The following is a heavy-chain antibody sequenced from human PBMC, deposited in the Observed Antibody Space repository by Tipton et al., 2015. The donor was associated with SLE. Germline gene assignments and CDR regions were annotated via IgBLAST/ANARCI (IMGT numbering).Heavy chain of an antibody. CDR1: GFTFGTYW. V-gene: IGHV3-7*03. Sequence: SLRLSCEASGFTFGTYWMTWVRQAPGKGLEWVANINEDGSVKHYVDSVTGRFTISRDDAKNSLYLQMSSLRAEDTAVYYCARSSEMATMFDWFDSWGQGTLVSVSS. J-gene: IGHJ5*01. CDR2: INEDGSVK. CDR3: ARSSEMATMFDWFDS. D-gene: IGHD5-24*01.